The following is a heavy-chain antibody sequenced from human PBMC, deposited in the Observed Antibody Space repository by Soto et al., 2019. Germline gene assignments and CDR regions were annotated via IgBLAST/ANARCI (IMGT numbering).Heavy chain of an antibody. CDR3: ARDLGXSGIAARNYYYYYGMDV. CDR2: IIPIFGTA. D-gene: IGHD6-6*01. J-gene: IGHJ6*01. V-gene: IGHV1-69*06. CDR1: GGTFSSYA. Sequence: PVKVSCKASGGTFSSYAISWVRQAPGQGLEWMGGIIPIFGTANYAQKFQGRVTITADKSTSTAYMELSSLRSEDTAVYYCARDLGXSGIAARNYYYYYGMDVWGQGTTVTVSS.